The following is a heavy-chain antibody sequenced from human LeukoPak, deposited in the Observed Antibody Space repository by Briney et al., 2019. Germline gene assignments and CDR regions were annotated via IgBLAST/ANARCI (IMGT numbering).Heavy chain of an antibody. J-gene: IGHJ3*02. D-gene: IGHD2-15*01. CDR3: ARDRGFDIVVVVAADDAFDI. CDR1: GYTFTSYY. Sequence: ASVKVSCKASGYTFTSYYMHWVRQAPGQGLEWMGIINPSGGSTSYAQKFQGRVTMTRDTSTSTVYMELRSLRSDDTAVYYCARDRGFDIVVVVAADDAFDIWGQGTMVTVSS. CDR2: INPSGGST. V-gene: IGHV1-46*01.